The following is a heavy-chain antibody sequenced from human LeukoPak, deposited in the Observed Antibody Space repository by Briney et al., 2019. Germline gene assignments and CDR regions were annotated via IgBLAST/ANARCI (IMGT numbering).Heavy chain of an antibody. CDR1: GGSISSSSYY. CDR3: ARDPGGYYYCYMDV. Sequence: SETLSLTCTVSGGSISSSSYYWGWIRQPAGKGLEWIGRIYTSGSTNYNPSLKSRVTISVDTSKNQFSLKLSSVTAADTAVYYCARDPGGYYYCYMDVWGKGTTVTVSS. V-gene: IGHV4-61*02. J-gene: IGHJ6*03. CDR2: IYTSGST.